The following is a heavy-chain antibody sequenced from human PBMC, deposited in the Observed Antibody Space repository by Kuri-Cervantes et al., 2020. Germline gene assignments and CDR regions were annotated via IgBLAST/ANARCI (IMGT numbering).Heavy chain of an antibody. J-gene: IGHJ1*01. Sequence: ETLSLTCAASGFSFSTYSMNWVRQAPGKGLEWISYISSSGSIINYADSVKGRFTVSRDNDQSSVYLQMNRLRDEDTAVYYCAQYGSGGYVVGGEYFQSWGQGTLVTVSS. D-gene: IGHD6-19*01. CDR2: ISSSGSII. V-gene: IGHV3-48*02. CDR1: GFSFSTYS. CDR3: AQYGSGGYVVGGEYFQS.